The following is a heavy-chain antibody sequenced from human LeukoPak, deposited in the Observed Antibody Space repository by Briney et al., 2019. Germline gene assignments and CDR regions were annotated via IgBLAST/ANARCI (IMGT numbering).Heavy chain of an antibody. D-gene: IGHD6-13*01. CDR3: ARGGVAAATH. CDR1: GYTFTGYY. J-gene: IGHJ4*02. Sequence: ASVKVSCKASGYTFTGYYMHWVRQATGQGLEWMGWMNPNSGNTGYAQKFQGRVTVTRNTSISTAYMELSSLRSEDTAVYYCARGGVAAATHWGQGTLVTVSS. V-gene: IGHV1-8*02. CDR2: MNPNSGNT.